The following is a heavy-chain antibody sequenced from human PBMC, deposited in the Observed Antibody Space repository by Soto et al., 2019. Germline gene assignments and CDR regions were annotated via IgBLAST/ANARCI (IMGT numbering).Heavy chain of an antibody. V-gene: IGHV4-4*07. J-gene: IGHJ3*02. Sequence: SETLSLTCTVSGGSIRNYFWTWIRQPAGKGLEWIGRIYSSGNTVYNASLKSRVTMSIDMSKNQFSLKLSSMTAADTAVYYCVRDVESPGISGSWGAFDIWGQGTVVTVSS. CDR1: GGSIRNYF. CDR2: IYSSGNT. D-gene: IGHD1-20*01. CDR3: VRDVESPGISGSWGAFDI.